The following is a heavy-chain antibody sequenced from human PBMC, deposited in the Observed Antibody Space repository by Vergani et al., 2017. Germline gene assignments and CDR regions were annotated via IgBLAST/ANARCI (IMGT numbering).Heavy chain of an antibody. Sequence: RLVQSGGGLAHPGGSLRLSCAASGLPVSGFAFNTYAMIWVRQAPGKGLEWVSGISATGDENTDYADSVKGRFTISRDNAKNTLYLQMNSLRAEDTAVYYCARVRQWLAVDAFDIWGQGTMVTVSS. D-gene: IGHD6-19*01. CDR2: ISATGDENT. V-gene: IGHV3-23*04. CDR1: GLPVSGFAFNTYA. CDR3: ARVRQWLAVDAFDI. J-gene: IGHJ3*02.